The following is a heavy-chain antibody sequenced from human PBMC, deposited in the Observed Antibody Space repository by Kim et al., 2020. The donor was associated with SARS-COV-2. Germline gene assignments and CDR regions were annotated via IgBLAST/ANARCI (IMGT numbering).Heavy chain of an antibody. CDR2: IFHSGST. CDR1: GGSISSSNW. CDR3: ARGLQLFSGGSYYGMDV. V-gene: IGHV4-4*02. D-gene: IGHD3-16*01. Sequence: SETLSLTCAVSGGSISSSNWWSWVRQPPGKGLEWLGEIFHSGSTNYNPSLKSRVTISLDKSKNQFSLRVSSVTAADTAVYYCARGLQLFSGGSYYGMDVWGQGTTVTVSS. J-gene: IGHJ6*02.